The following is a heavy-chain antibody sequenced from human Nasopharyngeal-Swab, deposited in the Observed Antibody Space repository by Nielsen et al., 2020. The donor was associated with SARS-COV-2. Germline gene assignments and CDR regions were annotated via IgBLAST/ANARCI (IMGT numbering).Heavy chain of an antibody. D-gene: IGHD6-19*01. CDR2: MTPKTGYT. CDR3: ARGGPVAFDY. CDR1: GSTFTTYD. Sequence: ASVKVSCKASGSTFTTYDINWVRQASGQGPEWMGWMTPKTGYTGYAQKFQGRVTMTWNTSISTAYMDLSSPTSEDTAVYYCARGGPVAFDYWGQGSLVIVSS. V-gene: IGHV1-8*01. J-gene: IGHJ4*02.